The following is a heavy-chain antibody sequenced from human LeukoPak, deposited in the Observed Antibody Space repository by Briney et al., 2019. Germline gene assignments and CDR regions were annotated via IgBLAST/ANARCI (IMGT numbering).Heavy chain of an antibody. V-gene: IGHV4-4*07. CDR2: IYSTGST. D-gene: IGHD6-25*01. CDR3: AREHPVAIAADY. CDR1: GGSISGYY. Sequence: SETLSLTCTVSGGSISGYYWSSIRQPAGKGLKWIGRIYSTGSTNYNPSLKSRVTMSVDTSKNQFSLKLTSVTAADTAVYYCAREHPVAIAADYWGQGTLVTVSS. J-gene: IGHJ4*02.